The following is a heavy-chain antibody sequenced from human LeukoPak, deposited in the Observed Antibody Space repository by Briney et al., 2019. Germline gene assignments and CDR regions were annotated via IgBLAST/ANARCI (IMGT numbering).Heavy chain of an antibody. Sequence: GGSLRLSCAASGFTVSSNYMSWVRQAPGKGLEWVSVIYSDGRTYYADSVKGRFTISGDNFKNTLYLQMNSLRAEDTAVYYCARDASQQPFIYGMDVWGKGTTVTVSS. CDR1: GFTVSSNY. CDR3: ARDASQQPFIYGMDV. CDR2: IYSDGRT. V-gene: IGHV3-53*01. J-gene: IGHJ6*04. D-gene: IGHD6-13*01.